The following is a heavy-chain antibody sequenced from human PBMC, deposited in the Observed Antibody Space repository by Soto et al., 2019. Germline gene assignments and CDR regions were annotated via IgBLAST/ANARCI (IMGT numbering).Heavy chain of an antibody. CDR1: GFTFSSYS. Sequence: GGSLRLSCAASGFTFSSYSMNWVRQAPGKGLEWVSSISSSSSYIYYADSVKGRFTISRDNAKNSLYLQMNSLRAEDTAVYYCARDGLRFLEWLSLPYFDYWGQGTLVTVSS. CDR3: ARDGLRFLEWLSLPYFDY. V-gene: IGHV3-21*01. D-gene: IGHD3-3*01. J-gene: IGHJ4*02. CDR2: ISSSSSYI.